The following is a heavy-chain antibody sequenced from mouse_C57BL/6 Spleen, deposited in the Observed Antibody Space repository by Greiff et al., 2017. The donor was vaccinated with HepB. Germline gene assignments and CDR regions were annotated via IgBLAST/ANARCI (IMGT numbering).Heavy chain of an antibody. V-gene: IGHV1-81*01. J-gene: IGHJ2*01. CDR3: ARQGRDYFDY. Sequence: VKLQESGAELARPGASVKLSCKASGYTFTSYGISWVKQRTGQGLEWIGEIYPRSGNTYYNEKFKGKATLTADKSSSTAYMELRSLTSEDFAVYFCARQGRDYFDYWGQGTTLTVSS. CDR1: GYTFTSYG. D-gene: IGHD3-3*01. CDR2: IYPRSGNT.